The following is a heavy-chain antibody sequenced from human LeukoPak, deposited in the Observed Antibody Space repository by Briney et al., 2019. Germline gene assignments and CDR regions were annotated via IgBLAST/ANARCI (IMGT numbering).Heavy chain of an antibody. CDR3: ARDDYDSGGYYYYFDY. CDR2: IYYSGST. D-gene: IGHD3-22*01. CDR1: GGSISSYY. J-gene: IGHJ4*02. Sequence: PSETLSLTCTVSGGSISSYYWSWIRQPPGKGLEWIGYIYYSGSTNYNLSLKSRVTISVDTSKNQFSLKLSSVTAADTAVYYCARDDYDSGGYYYYFDYWGQGTLVTVSS. V-gene: IGHV4-59*01.